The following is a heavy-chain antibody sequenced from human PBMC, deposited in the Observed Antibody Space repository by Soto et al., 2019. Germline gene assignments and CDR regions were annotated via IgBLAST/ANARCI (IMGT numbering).Heavy chain of an antibody. J-gene: IGHJ6*03. CDR1: GFTVSSNY. D-gene: IGHD3-10*01. Sequence: GGSLRLSCAASGFTVSSNYMSWVRQAPGKGLEWVSVIYSGGSTYYADSVKGRFTISRDNSKNTLYLQMNSLRAEYTAVYYCAREYSGYYYYYMDVWGKGTTVTVSS. V-gene: IGHV3-66*01. CDR2: IYSGGST. CDR3: AREYSGYYYYYMDV.